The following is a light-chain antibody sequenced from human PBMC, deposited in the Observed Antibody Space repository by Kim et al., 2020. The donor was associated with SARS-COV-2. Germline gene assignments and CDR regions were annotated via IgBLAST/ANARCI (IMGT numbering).Light chain of an antibody. V-gene: IGLV1-51*01. CDR3: ATWDSSLSAGV. Sequence: QSMLTQPPSVSAAPRQKVTISCSGSSSNIGNNFVSWYQQLPGTAPKLLIYDNDKRPSGIPDRFSGSKSGTSATLGITGLQTGDEADYYCATWDSSLSAGVFGGGTQLTVL. CDR2: DND. CDR1: SSNIGNNF. J-gene: IGLJ3*02.